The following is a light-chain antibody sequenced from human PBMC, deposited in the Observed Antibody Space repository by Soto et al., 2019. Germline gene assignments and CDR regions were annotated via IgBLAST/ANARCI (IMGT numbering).Light chain of an antibody. V-gene: IGKV3-20*01. CDR2: GAS. CDR3: QLYGISPH. CDR1: QSVSSRF. Sequence: EIVLTQSPGTLSLSPGERATLSCRASQSVSSRFLAWYQQKPGQAPRLLMYGASNRATGIPDRFSGTGSGTDFILTISRLEPEDFAVYYCQLYGISPHFGQGTRLEIK. J-gene: IGKJ5*01.